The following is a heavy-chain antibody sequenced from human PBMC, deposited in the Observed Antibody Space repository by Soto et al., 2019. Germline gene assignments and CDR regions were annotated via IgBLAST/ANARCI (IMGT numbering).Heavy chain of an antibody. CDR3: ARRYCSGGSCYGWEYYFDY. D-gene: IGHD2-15*01. V-gene: IGHV4-59*08. J-gene: IGHJ4*02. Sequence: SXTLSLTCTVSGGSISSYYWSWIRQPPVNGLEWIEHIYYSGSTNYNPSLKSRVTISVDTSKNQFSLKLSSVTAADTAVYYCARRYCSGGSCYGWEYYFDYWGQGTLVTVSS. CDR2: IYYSGST. CDR1: GGSISSYY.